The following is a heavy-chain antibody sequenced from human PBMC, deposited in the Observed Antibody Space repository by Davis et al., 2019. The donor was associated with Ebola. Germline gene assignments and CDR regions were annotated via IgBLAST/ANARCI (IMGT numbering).Heavy chain of an antibody. J-gene: IGHJ3*01. D-gene: IGHD6-19*01. CDR2: ISGSGGST. Sequence: GGSLRLSCADSVITFSSYAMTWVRQAPGKGLEWVSAISGSGGSTYYADSVKGRFTISRDNSENTLYLQMNSLRVEDTAIYYCAKDTSNVWFDVWGQGTMVTVSS. CDR1: VITFSSYA. CDR3: AKDTSNVWFDV. V-gene: IGHV3-23*01.